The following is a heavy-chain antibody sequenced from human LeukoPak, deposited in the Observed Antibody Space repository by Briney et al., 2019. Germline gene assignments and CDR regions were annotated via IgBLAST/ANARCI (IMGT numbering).Heavy chain of an antibody. CDR1: GGSISSYS. CDR3: ARVGSGSFDY. CDR2: IYYSGNT. D-gene: IGHD3-10*01. Sequence: SETLSLTCTVSGGSISSYSWSWMRQPPGKGLEWIGYIYYSGNTNCNPSLKSRVTISIDTSKNQFSLKLSSVTAADTAVYYCARVGSGSFDYWGQGTLVTVSS. J-gene: IGHJ4*02. V-gene: IGHV4-59*01.